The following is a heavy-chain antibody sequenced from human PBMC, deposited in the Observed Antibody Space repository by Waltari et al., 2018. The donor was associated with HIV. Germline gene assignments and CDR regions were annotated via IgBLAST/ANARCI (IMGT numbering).Heavy chain of an antibody. Sequence: VQLVQSGAEVKKPGSSVKVSCKASGGTFSGYAVSWVGQAPGQGLEWMGEIIPMFGTRNYAQKFQGRVTITADESTSTAYMELTSLTSEDTAVYYCARDSGADMSLDYYDSSSYYSNWGQGTLVTVSS. V-gene: IGHV1-69*12. CDR1: GGTFSGYA. CDR2: IIPMFGTR. CDR3: ARDSGADMSLDYYDSSSYYSN. D-gene: IGHD3-22*01. J-gene: IGHJ4*02.